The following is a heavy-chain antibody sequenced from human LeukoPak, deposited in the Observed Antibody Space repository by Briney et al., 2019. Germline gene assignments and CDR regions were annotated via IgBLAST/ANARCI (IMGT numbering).Heavy chain of an antibody. J-gene: IGHJ4*02. V-gene: IGHV4-39*01. D-gene: IGHD2-2*01. Sequence: PSETLSLTCSVSGGSISSSSNYWGWIRQPPQTEPEWIGKIYKRGSTYYNPSLKSRVTISVDTSKNQFSLNLSSVTAADTAVYYCARHREYCSNITCYPFDFDYWGQGTLVTVSS. CDR1: GGSISSSSNY. CDR3: ARHREYCSNITCYPFDFDY. CDR2: IYKRGST.